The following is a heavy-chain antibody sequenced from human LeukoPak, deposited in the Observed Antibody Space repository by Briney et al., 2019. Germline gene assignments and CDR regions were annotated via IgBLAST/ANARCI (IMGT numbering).Heavy chain of an antibody. CDR2: IYQSGST. Sequence: SETLSLTCAVSGYSISSGYYWGWIRPPPGKGREWIGTIYQSGSTYYKPSLKRRVTISGDTAENQLSLKLTSVTAADTAVYYCARTGTGNYFDYWGQGTLVTVSS. CDR3: ARTGTGNYFDY. CDR1: GYSISSGYY. J-gene: IGHJ4*02. V-gene: IGHV4-38-2*01. D-gene: IGHD1-14*01.